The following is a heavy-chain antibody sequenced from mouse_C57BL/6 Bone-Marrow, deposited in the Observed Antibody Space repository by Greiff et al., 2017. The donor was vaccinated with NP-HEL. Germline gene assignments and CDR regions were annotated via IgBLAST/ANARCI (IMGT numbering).Heavy chain of an antibody. Sequence: VQLQQSGAELVRPGTSVKMSCKASGYTFTNYWIGWAKQRPGHGLEWIGDIYPGGGYTNYNEKFKGKATLTADKSSSTAYMQFSSLTSEDSAIYYGASSFYYGYGRGFDCGGQGTTLTVSS. CDR2: IYPGGGYT. CDR3: ASSFYYGYGRGFDC. J-gene: IGHJ2*01. CDR1: GYTFTNYW. D-gene: IGHD2-2*01. V-gene: IGHV1-63*01.